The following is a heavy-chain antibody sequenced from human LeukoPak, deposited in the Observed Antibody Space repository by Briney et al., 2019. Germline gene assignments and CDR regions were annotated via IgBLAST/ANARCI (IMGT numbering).Heavy chain of an antibody. CDR1: GGTFSSYA. CDR2: IIPIFGTA. V-gene: IGHV1-69*05. J-gene: IGHJ4*02. D-gene: IGHD1-26*01. Sequence: GASVKVSCKASGGTFSSYAISWVRQAPGQGLEWMGGIIPIFGTANYAQKFQGRVTITTDESTSTAYMELSSLRSEDTAVYYCARRASSGSYSFDYWGQGTLVTVSS. CDR3: ARRASSGSYSFDY.